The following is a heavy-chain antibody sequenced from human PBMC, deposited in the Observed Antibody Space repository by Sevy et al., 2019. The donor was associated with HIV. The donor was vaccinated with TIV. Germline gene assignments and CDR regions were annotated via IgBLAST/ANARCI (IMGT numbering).Heavy chain of an antibody. J-gene: IGHJ6*02. V-gene: IGHV3-30*02. Sequence: GGSLRLSCAASGFSLTTSDMHWVRQAPGKGLEWVAYVRNDGSNKYYADSVRERFTISRDSPKNTLYLQMNSLRDEDTAIYYCARGRKTTEEWLEELDYYYGLDVWGQGTTVTVSS. CDR3: ARGRKTTEEWLEELDYYYGLDV. D-gene: IGHD2-8*01. CDR1: GFSLTTSD. CDR2: VRNDGSNK.